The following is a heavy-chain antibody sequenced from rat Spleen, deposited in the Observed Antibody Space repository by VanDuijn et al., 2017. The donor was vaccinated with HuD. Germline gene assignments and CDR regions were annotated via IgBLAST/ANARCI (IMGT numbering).Heavy chain of an antibody. CDR2: ISSDGGRN. CDR1: GFSFSNYY. D-gene: IGHD4-3*01. CDR3: VRQDTSGYSNWFAY. V-gene: IGHV5-25*01. J-gene: IGHJ3*01. Sequence: EVQLVESGGGLVQPGRSMKLSCAALGFSFSNYYMAWVRQAPKKGLEWVATISSDGGRNFYRDSVKGRFTVSRENAKSTLYFLMDSLRSEDTATYYCVRQDTSGYSNWFAYWGQGALVTVSS.